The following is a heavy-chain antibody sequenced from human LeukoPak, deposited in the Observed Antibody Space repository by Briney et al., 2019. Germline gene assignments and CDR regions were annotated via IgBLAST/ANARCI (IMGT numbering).Heavy chain of an antibody. Sequence: GGSLRLSCAASGFTVSSNYMSWVRQAPGKGLEWVSVIYSGGGTYYADSVKGRFTISRDNSKNTLYLQMNSLRAEDTAVYYCARAGGLYSSGWYREYYFDYWGQGTLVTVSS. D-gene: IGHD6-19*01. V-gene: IGHV3-53*01. CDR3: ARAGGLYSSGWYREYYFDY. J-gene: IGHJ4*02. CDR2: IYSGGGT. CDR1: GFTVSSNY.